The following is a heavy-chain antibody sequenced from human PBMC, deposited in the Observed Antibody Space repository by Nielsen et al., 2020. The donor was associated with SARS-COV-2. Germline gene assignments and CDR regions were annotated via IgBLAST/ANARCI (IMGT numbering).Heavy chain of an antibody. CDR3: ARGDYYYYGMDV. Sequence: SETLSLTCAVYGGSFSGYYWSWIRQPPGKGLEWIGEINHSGSTNYNPSLKSRVTISVDTSKNQFSLKLSSVTAADTAVYYCARGDYYYYGMDVWGQGTTVTVSS. J-gene: IGHJ6*02. CDR2: INHSGST. V-gene: IGHV4-34*01. CDR1: GGSFSGYY.